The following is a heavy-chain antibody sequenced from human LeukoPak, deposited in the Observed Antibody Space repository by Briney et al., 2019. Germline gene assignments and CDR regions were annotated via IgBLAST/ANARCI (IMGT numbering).Heavy chain of an antibody. CDR1: GFSISSSSYY. CDR3: ARQTYSSSPLDY. V-gene: IGHV4-39*01. Sequence: SETLSLTCTVSGFSISSSSYYWGWIRQPPGKGLEWIGSIYYSGSTYYNPSLKSRVTISVDTSKNQFTLKLSSVTAADTAVYYCARQTYSSSPLDYWGQGTLVTVSS. D-gene: IGHD6-6*01. CDR2: IYYSGST. J-gene: IGHJ4*02.